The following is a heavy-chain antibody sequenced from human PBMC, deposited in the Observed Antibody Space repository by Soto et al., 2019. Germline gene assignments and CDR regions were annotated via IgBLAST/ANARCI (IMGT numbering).Heavy chain of an antibody. J-gene: IGHJ4*02. D-gene: IGHD3-22*01. CDR2: IKPDGSEK. CDR1: GFTFSNYW. Sequence: GGSLRLSCVASGFTFSNYWMSWVRQSPGKGLESVANIKPDGSEKYYVDSLKGRFTISRDNAKNSLYLQMNSLRAEDTVVYYCAKEWVYDSSGWSFDYWGQGTLVTVSS. V-gene: IGHV3-7*01. CDR3: AKEWVYDSSGWSFDY.